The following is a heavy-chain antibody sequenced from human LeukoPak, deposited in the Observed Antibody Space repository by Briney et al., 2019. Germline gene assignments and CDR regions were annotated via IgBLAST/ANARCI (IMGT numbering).Heavy chain of an antibody. Sequence: PGGSLRLSCAASGFTFSSYSMNWVRQAPGKGLEWVSSISSSSSYIYYADSVKGRFTISRDNAKNSLYLQMNSLRAEDTAVYYCARGGDCSSTKCHFDYWGQGTLVTVSS. D-gene: IGHD2-2*01. V-gene: IGHV3-21*01. CDR2: ISSSSSYI. CDR3: ARGGDCSSTKCHFDY. J-gene: IGHJ4*02. CDR1: GFTFSSYS.